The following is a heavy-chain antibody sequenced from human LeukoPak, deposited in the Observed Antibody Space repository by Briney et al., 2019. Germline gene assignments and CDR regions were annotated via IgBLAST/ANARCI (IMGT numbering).Heavy chain of an antibody. Sequence: RGCLSLSRPPSLLTLSSNYMKWVRQAPGSGLEWVSIIYSGGTTYYADSVKGRFTISRDNSKNNLFLQLKSLRPEDRAVDYISRGPWYTHLDYWGQGTLVTVSS. CDR1: LLTLSSNY. V-gene: IGHV3-53*01. CDR3: SRGPWYTHLDY. CDR2: IYSGGTT. J-gene: IGHJ4*02. D-gene: IGHD2-2*02.